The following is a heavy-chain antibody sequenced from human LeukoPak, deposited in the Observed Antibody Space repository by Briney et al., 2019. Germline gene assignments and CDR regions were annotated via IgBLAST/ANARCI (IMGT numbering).Heavy chain of an antibody. J-gene: IGHJ4*02. V-gene: IGHV3-23*01. CDR2: IHADSGRT. Sequence: GGSLRLSCATSGFTFSSYAMSWVRQAPGKGLEWVAGIHADSGRTYHADSVKGRFTIFRDNSKNTLYLQMNSLRAEDTAVYYCAKEDCGGDCYTLFDYWGQGTLVTVSS. CDR3: AKEDCGGDCYTLFDY. D-gene: IGHD2-21*02. CDR1: GFTFSSYA.